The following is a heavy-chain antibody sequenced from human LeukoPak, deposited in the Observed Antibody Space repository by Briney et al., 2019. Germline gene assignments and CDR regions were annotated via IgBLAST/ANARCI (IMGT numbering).Heavy chain of an antibody. J-gene: IGHJ4*02. D-gene: IGHD3-10*01. CDR2: IYYSGST. CDR1: GGSISSSSYY. Sequence: PSETLSLTCTVSGGSISSSSYYWGWIRQPPGKGLEWIGSIYYSGSTYYNPSLKSRVTISVDTSKNQISLKLSSVTAADTAVYYCARRARGFGESPFDYWGQGTLVTVSS. CDR3: ARRARGFGESPFDY. V-gene: IGHV4-39*01.